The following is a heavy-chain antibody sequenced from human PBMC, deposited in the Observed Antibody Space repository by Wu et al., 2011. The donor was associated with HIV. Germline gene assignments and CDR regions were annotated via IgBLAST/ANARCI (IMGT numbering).Heavy chain of an antibody. D-gene: IGHD2-8*01. J-gene: IGHJ1*01. CDR3: ARGALRMVYYSFQF. Sequence: QVQLVQSGAEVKKPGASVKVSCKASGYTFSGYYMNWVRQAPGQGLEWMGWINPNSGDTKCAQKFQGRVHMTRDTSISTAYMELSRLRFDDTAVYYCARGALRMVYYSFQFWGQGPWSPSPQ. CDR1: GYTFSGYY. V-gene: IGHV1-2*02. CDR2: INPNSGDT.